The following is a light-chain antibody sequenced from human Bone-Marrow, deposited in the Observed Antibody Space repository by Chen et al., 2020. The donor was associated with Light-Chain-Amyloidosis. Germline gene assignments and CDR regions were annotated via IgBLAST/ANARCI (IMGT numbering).Light chain of an antibody. J-gene: IGLJ1*01. Sequence: QSALTQPAPVSGSPGQPTPISSTGTSSDVGGDNHVSWYQQHPDKAPKLMIYEVTKRPSWAPDRFSGSKSDNTASLTISGLQTEDEADYFCSSYTITNTLVFGSGTRVTVL. V-gene: IGLV2-14*01. CDR1: SSDVGGDNH. CDR2: EVT. CDR3: SSYTITNTLV.